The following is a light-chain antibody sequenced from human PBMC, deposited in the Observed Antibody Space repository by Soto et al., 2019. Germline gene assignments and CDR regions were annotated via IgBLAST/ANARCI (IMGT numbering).Light chain of an antibody. CDR3: QQGHSYPLT. CDR1: QNIDGY. Sequence: DLQMTQSPSSLSASVGDRVTITCRASQNIDGYLNWYQQKPGKAPKPLLNGASNLQSGVPARFSGSGSGTYFTLTINTLQLEDFATYYCQQGHSYPLTFGQGTRLDIK. V-gene: IGKV1-39*01. CDR2: GAS. J-gene: IGKJ5*01.